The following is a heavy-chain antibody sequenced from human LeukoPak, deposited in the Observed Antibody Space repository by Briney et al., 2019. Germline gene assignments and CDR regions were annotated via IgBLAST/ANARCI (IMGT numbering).Heavy chain of an antibody. CDR1: GCTFSSYE. CDR2: SYSGGST. CDR3: ARGLSGYHNT. V-gene: IGHV3-66*01. Sequence: PGWSLRLSCAASGCTFSSYEMNWVRQAPGKRLEPVSRSYSGGSTYYADSVKSRFTISRNNFKVRLYLQMNSLRAEDTAVYYCARGLSGYHNTGGQGTLVTVSS. J-gene: IGHJ4*02. D-gene: IGHD5-12*01.